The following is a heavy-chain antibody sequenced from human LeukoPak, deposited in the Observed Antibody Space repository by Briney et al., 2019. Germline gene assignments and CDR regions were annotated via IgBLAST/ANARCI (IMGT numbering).Heavy chain of an antibody. J-gene: IGHJ4*02. CDR1: GYTFTGYY. CDR2: INPNSGGT. Sequence: ASVKVSCKASGYTFTGYYMHWVRQAPGQGLEWMGRINPNSGGTNYAQKFQGRVTMTRDTSISTAYMELSRLRSDDTAVYYCARSLDYDILTGYFRDYWGQGTLVTVSS. V-gene: IGHV1-2*06. CDR3: ARSLDYDILTGYFRDY. D-gene: IGHD3-9*01.